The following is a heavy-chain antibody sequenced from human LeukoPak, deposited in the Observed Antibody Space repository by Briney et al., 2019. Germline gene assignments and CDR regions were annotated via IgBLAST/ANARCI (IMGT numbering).Heavy chain of an antibody. D-gene: IGHD2-2*01. Sequence: KPSETLSLTCTVSGGSISSGDYYWSWIRQPPGKGLEWIGYIYYSGSTYYNPSLKSRVTISVDTSKNQFSLKLSSVTAADTAVCYCAREGGYYAPGNWFDPWGQGTLVTVSS. J-gene: IGHJ5*02. V-gene: IGHV4-30-4*01. CDR2: IYYSGST. CDR3: AREGGYYAPGNWFDP. CDR1: GGSISSGDYY.